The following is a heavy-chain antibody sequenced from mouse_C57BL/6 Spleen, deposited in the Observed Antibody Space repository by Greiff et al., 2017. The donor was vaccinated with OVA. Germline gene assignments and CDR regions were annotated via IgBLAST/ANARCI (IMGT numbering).Heavy chain of an antibody. D-gene: IGHD3-1*01. CDR3: ARDRGPYAMDY. J-gene: IGHJ4*01. V-gene: IGHV3-6*01. Sequence: EVQLVESGPGLVKPSQSLSLTCSVTGYSITSGYYWNWIRQFPGNKLEWMGYISYDGSNNYNPSLKNRISITRDTSKNQLCLKLNSVTTEDTATYYCARDRGPYAMDYWGQGTSVTVSS. CDR1: GYSITSGYY. CDR2: ISYDGSN.